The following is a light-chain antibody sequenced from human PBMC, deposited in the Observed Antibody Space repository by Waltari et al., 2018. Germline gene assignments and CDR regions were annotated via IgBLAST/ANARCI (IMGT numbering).Light chain of an antibody. CDR1: ESVGNN. J-gene: IGKJ4*01. V-gene: IGKV3-15*01. Sequence: EIVMTQSPATLSVSPGERATLSCRASESVGNNLAWYQQKPGQAPRLLIYGASTRATGVPARFSGSGSGTEFTLTISSLQSEDFAVYHCQQYNNWLSLTFGGGTKVEIK. CDR3: QQYNNWLSLT. CDR2: GAS.